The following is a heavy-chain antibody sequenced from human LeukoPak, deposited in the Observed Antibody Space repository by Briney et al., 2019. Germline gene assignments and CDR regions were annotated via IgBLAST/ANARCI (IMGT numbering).Heavy chain of an antibody. CDR3: ARVDYDYVWGSYREPDY. J-gene: IGHJ4*02. V-gene: IGHV3-21*01. Sequence: PGGSLRLSCAASGFTFSSYSMNWVRQAPGKGLEWVSSISSSSSYIYYADSVRGRFTISRDNAKNSLYLQMNSLRAEDTAVYYCARVDYDYVWGSYREPDYWGQGTLVTVSS. D-gene: IGHD3-16*02. CDR1: GFTFSSYS. CDR2: ISSSSSYI.